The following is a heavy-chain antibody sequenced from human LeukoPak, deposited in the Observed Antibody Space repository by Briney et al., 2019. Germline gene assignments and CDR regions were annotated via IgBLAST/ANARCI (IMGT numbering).Heavy chain of an antibody. CDR2: IYYSGST. Sequence: SETLSLTCTVSGGSISSYYWSWIRQPPGKGLEWIGYIYYSGSTNYNPSLKSRVTISVDTSKNQFSLKLSSVTAADTAVYYCARAGTTGGAFDIWGQGTMDTVSS. J-gene: IGHJ3*02. V-gene: IGHV4-59*01. D-gene: IGHD4-17*01. CDR1: GGSISSYY. CDR3: ARAGTTGGAFDI.